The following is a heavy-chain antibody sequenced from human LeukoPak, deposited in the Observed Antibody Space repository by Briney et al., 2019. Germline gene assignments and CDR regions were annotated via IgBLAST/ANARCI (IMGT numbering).Heavy chain of an antibody. J-gene: IGHJ4*02. CDR2: ISGNNNYI. CDR3: ARDPHNPGPIDY. Sequence: GGSLRLSCAASGFTFSSYSMTWVRQAPGKGLEWVSSISGNNNYIYYADSVGGRFTISRDNARDSLFLQMDSLRAEDTAVYYCARDPHNPGPIDYWGQGTLVTVSS. CDR1: GFTFSSYS. V-gene: IGHV3-21*01.